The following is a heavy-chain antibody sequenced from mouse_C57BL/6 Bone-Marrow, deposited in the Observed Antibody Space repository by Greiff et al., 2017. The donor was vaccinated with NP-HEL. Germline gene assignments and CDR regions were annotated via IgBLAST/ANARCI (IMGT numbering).Heavy chain of an antibody. CDR3: ASNYGAY. CDR2: IDPSDSYT. D-gene: IGHD1-1*01. CDR1: GYTFTSYW. J-gene: IGHJ3*01. V-gene: IGHV1-69*01. Sequence: QVHVKQPGAELVMPGASVKLSCKASGYTFTSYWMHWVKQRPGQGLEWIGEIDPSDSYTNYNQKFKGKSTLTVDKSSSTAYMQLSSLTSEDSAVYYCASNYGAYWGQGTLVTVSA.